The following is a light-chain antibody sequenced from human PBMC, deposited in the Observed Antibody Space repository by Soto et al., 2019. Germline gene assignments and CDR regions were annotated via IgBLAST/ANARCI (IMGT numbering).Light chain of an antibody. Sequence: EVALTQSPGTLSLSPGARATLSCRASQTIANNYLTWYQQKPGQAPRVLIYDASTRATGIPDRFSGSGSGTDFTLTISRLEPEDFAVYYCQQYGTSPWTFGQWTKVEI. V-gene: IGKV3-20*01. J-gene: IGKJ1*01. CDR2: DAS. CDR1: QTIANNY. CDR3: QQYGTSPWT.